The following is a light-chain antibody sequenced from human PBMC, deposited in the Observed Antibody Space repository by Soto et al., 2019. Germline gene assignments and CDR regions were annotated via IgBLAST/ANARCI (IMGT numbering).Light chain of an antibody. CDR1: QSVSSNY. V-gene: IGKV3-20*01. CDR2: GAS. CDR3: QQCATSPLT. J-gene: IGKJ4*01. Sequence: EIVLTQSPGTLSLSPGERATLSCRASQSVSSNYLAWCQQKPGQAPRLLIYGASSRATGIPDRFSGSGSGTDFTLTISRLEPDDFAVYYCQQCATSPLTFGGGTKVEIK.